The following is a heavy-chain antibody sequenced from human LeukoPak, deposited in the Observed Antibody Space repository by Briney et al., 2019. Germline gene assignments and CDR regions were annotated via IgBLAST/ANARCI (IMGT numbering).Heavy chain of an antibody. V-gene: IGHV6-1*01. Sequence: SQTLSLTCAISGDSVSSNSAAWHWIRQSPSRGLEWLGRTYYRSKWYNDYAVSVKSRITINPDTSKNQFSLQLNSVTPEDTAVYYCARDIREGDGYNKDYYYYYGMDVWGQGTTVTVSS. D-gene: IGHD5-12*01. J-gene: IGHJ6*02. CDR3: ARDIREGDGYNKDYYYYYGMDV. CDR1: GDSVSSNSAA. CDR2: TYYRSKWYN.